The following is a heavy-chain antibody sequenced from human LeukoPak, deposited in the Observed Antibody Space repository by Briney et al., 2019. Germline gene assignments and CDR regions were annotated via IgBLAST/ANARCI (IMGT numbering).Heavy chain of an antibody. CDR1: GVTFSSYA. D-gene: IGHD1-26*01. CDR3: AKDVGGATPYDY. Sequence: SGGSLRLSCAASGVTFSSYAMSWVRQAPGKGLEWVSAISGSGGSTYYADSVKGRFTISRDNSKNTLYLQMNSLRAEDTAVYCCAKDVGGATPYDYWGQGTLVTVSS. J-gene: IGHJ4*02. CDR2: ISGSGGST. V-gene: IGHV3-23*01.